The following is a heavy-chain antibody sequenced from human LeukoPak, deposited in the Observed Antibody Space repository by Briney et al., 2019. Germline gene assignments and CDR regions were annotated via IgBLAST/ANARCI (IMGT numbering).Heavy chain of an antibody. CDR2: IYHSGST. D-gene: IGHD3-22*01. Sequence: PSETLSLTCAVSGGSISSGGYSWSWIRQPPGKGLEWIGYIYHSGSTYYNPSLKSRVTISVDRSKNQFSLKLSSVTAADTAVYYCASTDYYDSSGRGSIDYWGQGTLVTVSS. V-gene: IGHV4-30-2*01. CDR3: ASTDYYDSSGRGSIDY. J-gene: IGHJ4*02. CDR1: GGSISSGGYS.